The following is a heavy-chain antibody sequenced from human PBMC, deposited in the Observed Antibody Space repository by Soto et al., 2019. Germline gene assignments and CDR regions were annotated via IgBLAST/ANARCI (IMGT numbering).Heavy chain of an antibody. CDR1: GFACSEFW. Sequence: EVELAESGGGLVRPGGSLRLSCAAAGFACSEFWMHWVRQAAGAGLAWVSRISSDETTISYADSVQGRFTISRDNAKNTLFPDMQSLSVEDTAVYHCVVGGSYRAGHVLAPWGHGTLVAVSS. V-gene: IGHV3-74*01. CDR2: ISSDETTI. CDR3: VVGGSYRAGHVLAP. J-gene: IGHJ5*02. D-gene: IGHD6-19*01.